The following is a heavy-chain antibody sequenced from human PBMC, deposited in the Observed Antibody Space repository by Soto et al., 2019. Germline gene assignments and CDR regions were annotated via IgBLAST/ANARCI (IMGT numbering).Heavy chain of an antibody. V-gene: IGHV1-2*04. J-gene: IGHJ3*02. CDR2: INPNSGGT. CDR1: GYTFTRYY. CDR3: ARPAAADPDAFDI. Sequence: ASVKVSCKDSGYTFTRYYILSVRKAPGQGLEWMGWINPNSGGTNYAQKFQGWVTMTRDPSISTAYMELSRLRSDDTAVYYCARPAAADPDAFDIWGQGTMVTVSS. D-gene: IGHD6-13*01.